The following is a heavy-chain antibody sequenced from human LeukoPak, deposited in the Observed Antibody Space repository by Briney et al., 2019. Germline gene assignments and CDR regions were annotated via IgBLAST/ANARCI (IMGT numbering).Heavy chain of an antibody. V-gene: IGHV4-38-2*02. CDR2: IYHSGST. Sequence: KTSETLSLTCTVSGYSISSGYYWGWIRQPPGKGLEWIGSIYHSGSTYYNPSLKSRVTISVDTSKNQFSLKLSSVTAADTAVYYCARHSSYYGSGSYYNPFDYWGQGTLVTVSS. D-gene: IGHD3-10*01. J-gene: IGHJ4*02. CDR1: GYSISSGYY. CDR3: ARHSSYYGSGSYYNPFDY.